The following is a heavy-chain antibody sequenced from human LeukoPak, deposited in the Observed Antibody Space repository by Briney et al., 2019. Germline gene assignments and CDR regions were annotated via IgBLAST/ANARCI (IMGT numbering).Heavy chain of an antibody. CDR2: ISWNSGSI. J-gene: IGHJ4*02. CDR1: GFAFDDYA. Sequence: PGRSLRLSCAASGFAFDDYAMHWVRQAPGKGLEWVSGISWNSGSIGYADSVKGRFTISRDNAKNSLYLQMNSLRAEDMAFYYCTKSGCSSTACYYNKWGQGTLVTVSS. D-gene: IGHD2-2*01. V-gene: IGHV3-9*03. CDR3: TKSGCSSTACYYNK.